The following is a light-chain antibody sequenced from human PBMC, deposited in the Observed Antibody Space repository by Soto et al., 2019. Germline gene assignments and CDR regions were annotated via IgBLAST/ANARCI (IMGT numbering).Light chain of an antibody. V-gene: IGKV1-5*01. Sequence: DIQMTQSPSFVSASVGDRVTITCRASQSIDNWLAWYQQKPGKAPKLLIYDASTLESGVSSGFSGSGSGTEFTLTISSLRPDDFAAYYCQQYNSYTYPFGQGTKVDIX. CDR1: QSIDNW. CDR3: QQYNSYTYP. J-gene: IGKJ2*01. CDR2: DAS.